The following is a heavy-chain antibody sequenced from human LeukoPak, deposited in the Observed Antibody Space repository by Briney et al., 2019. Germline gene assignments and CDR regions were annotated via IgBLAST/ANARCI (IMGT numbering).Heavy chain of an antibody. CDR3: ASSIMAAAAGTLFDY. CDR2: INSDGSDT. V-gene: IGHV3-74*01. Sequence: GGSLRLSCSASGFTFSSYWMHWVRQAPGKGLMWVSCINSDGSDTSYADSVKGRFTISRDNAKNSLYLQMNSLRAEDTAVYYCASSIMAAAAGTLFDYWGQGTLVTVSS. J-gene: IGHJ4*02. D-gene: IGHD6-13*01. CDR1: GFTFSSYW.